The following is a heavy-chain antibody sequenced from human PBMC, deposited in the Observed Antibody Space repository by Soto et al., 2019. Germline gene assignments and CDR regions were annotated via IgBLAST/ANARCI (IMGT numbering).Heavy chain of an antibody. J-gene: IGHJ6*02. CDR2: ISSSSITI. V-gene: IGHV3-48*01. CDR3: ARADSGYAHGYYYYGMDV. CDR1: GFTFSSYS. Sequence: EVQLVESGGGLVQPGGSLRLSCAASGFTFSSYSMNWVRQAPGKGLEWVSYISSSSITIYYADSVKGRFTISRDNAKNSLNLQMNSLRAEDTAVYYCARADSGYAHGYYYYGMDVWGQGTTVTVSS. D-gene: IGHD5-12*01.